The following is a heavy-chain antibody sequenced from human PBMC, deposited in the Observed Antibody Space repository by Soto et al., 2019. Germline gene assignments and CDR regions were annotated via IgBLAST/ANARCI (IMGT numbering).Heavy chain of an antibody. V-gene: IGHV4-38-2*02. CDR2: IYHSGST. CDR3: ARETLVKWELLPHQFDY. J-gene: IGHJ4*02. CDR1: GYSISSGYY. Sequence: GTLSLTCAVSGYSISSGYYWGWIRQPPGKGLEWIGSIYHSGSTYYNPSLKSRVTISVDTSKNQFSLKLSSVTAADTAVYYCARETLVKWELLPHQFDYWGQGTLVTVSS. D-gene: IGHD1-26*01.